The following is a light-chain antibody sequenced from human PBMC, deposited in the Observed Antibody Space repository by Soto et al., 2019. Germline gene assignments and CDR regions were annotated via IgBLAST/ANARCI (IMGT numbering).Light chain of an antibody. CDR3: LQYYTYPYS. J-gene: IGKJ2*01. CDR1: QGIRDD. CDR2: AAS. V-gene: IGKV1-6*01. Sequence: AIQMTQSPSSLSASVGDRVTITCRASQGIRDDLNWYQQKPGKAPKLLIYAASSLQSGVSSRFSASGSGTDFPLTISSLQPEDFTAYYCLQYYTYPYSFGQGTKVEIK.